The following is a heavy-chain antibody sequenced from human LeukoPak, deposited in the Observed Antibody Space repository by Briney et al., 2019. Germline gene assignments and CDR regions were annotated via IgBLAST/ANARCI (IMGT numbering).Heavy chain of an antibody. D-gene: IGHD3-3*02. Sequence: SETLSLTCTVTGGSIGNYIWRWIRQPPGKEMEWIGFIQMSGSTNPNPSLKSRVTISVDTSKNQFSLKLSSVTAADTAVYYCARHMHFWSKPYFDLWGRGTLVTVSS. V-gene: IGHV4-4*09. CDR1: GGSIGNYI. CDR3: ARHMHFWSKPYFDL. CDR2: IQMSGST. J-gene: IGHJ2*01.